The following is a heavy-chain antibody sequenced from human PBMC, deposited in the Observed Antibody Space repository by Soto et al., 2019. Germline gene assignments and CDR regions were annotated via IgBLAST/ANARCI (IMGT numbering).Heavy chain of an antibody. CDR3: AKGSSGWSKSDY. D-gene: IGHD6-19*01. V-gene: IGHV3-30*18. CDR2: ISYDGSNK. CDR1: GFTFSSYG. J-gene: IGHJ4*02. Sequence: PGGSLRLSCAASGFTFSSYGMHWVRQAPGKGLEWVAVISYDGSNKYYADSVKGRFTISRDNSKNTLYLQMNSLRAEDTAVYYCAKGSSGWSKSDYWGQGTLVTVSS.